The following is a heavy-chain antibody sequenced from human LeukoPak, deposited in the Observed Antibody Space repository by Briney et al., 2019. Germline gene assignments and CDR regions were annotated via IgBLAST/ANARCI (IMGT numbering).Heavy chain of an antibody. V-gene: IGHV3-21*01. Sequence: GGSLRLSCAASGFTFSSYAMSWVRQAPGKGLEWVSSISSSSSYIYYADSVKGRFTISRDNSKNTLYLQMNSLRAEDTAVYYCARDSGYCSSTSCLLFYYYYYMDVWGKGTTVTVSS. CDR2: ISSSSSYI. CDR3: ARDSGYCSSTSCLLFYYYYYMDV. CDR1: GFTFSSYA. J-gene: IGHJ6*03. D-gene: IGHD2-2*03.